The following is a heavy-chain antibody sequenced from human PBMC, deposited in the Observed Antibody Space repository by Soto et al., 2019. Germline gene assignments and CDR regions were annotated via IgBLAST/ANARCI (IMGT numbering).Heavy chain of an antibody. CDR1: GGSISSSSYY. D-gene: IGHD2-21*02. V-gene: IGHV4-39*07. J-gene: IGHJ3*02. CDR2: IYYSGST. Sequence: SETLSLTCTVSGGSISSSSYYWGWIRQPPGKGLEWIGSIYYSGSTYYNPSLKSRVTISVDTSKNQFSLKLSSVTAADTAVYYCARDSWAHIVVVTAITLDAFDIWGQGTMVTVSS. CDR3: ARDSWAHIVVVTAITLDAFDI.